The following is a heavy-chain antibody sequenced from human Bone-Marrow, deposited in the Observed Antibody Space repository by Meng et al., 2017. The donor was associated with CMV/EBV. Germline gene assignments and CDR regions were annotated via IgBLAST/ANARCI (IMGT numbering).Heavy chain of an antibody. CDR1: GYTFTGYY. D-gene: IGHD3-16*02. Sequence: ASVKVSCKASGYTFTGYYMHWVRQAPGQGIEWMGWINPNSGGTNYAQKFQGRVTMTRDTSISTAYMELSRLRSEDTAVYYCARRSWDAFDIWGQGTMVTVSS. CDR3: ARRSWDAFDI. J-gene: IGHJ3*02. V-gene: IGHV1-2*02. CDR2: INPNSGGT.